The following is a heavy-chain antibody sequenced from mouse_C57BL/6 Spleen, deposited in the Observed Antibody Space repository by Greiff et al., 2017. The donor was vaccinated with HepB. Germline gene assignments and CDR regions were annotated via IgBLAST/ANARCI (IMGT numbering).Heavy chain of an antibody. J-gene: IGHJ4*01. CDR1: GYTFTSYD. V-gene: IGHV1-85*01. Sequence: QVQLQQSGPELVKPGASVKLSCKASGYTFTSYDINWVKQRPGQGLEWIGWIYPRDGSTKYNEKFKGKATLTVDTSSSTAYMELHSLTSEDSAVYFCAREGDYYGRLGAMDYWGQGTSVTVSS. CDR2: IYPRDGST. CDR3: AREGDYYGRLGAMDY. D-gene: IGHD1-1*01.